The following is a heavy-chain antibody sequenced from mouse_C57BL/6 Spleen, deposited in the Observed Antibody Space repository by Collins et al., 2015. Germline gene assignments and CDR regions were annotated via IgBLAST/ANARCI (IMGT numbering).Heavy chain of an antibody. D-gene: IGHD2-5*01. CDR3: ARSSCSNYELFAY. V-gene: IGHV1-69*01. Sequence: IGEIDPSDSYTNYNQKFKGKSTLTVDKSSSTAYMQLSSLTSEDSAVYYCARSSCSNYELFAYWGQGTLVTVSA. CDR2: IDPSDSYT. J-gene: IGHJ3*01.